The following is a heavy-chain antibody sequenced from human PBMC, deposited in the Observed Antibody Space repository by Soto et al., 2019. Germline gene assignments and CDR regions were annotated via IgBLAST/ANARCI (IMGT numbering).Heavy chain of an antibody. V-gene: IGHV4-61*01. CDR1: GGSVSSGSYY. Sequence: SETLSLTCTVSGGSVSSGSYYWSWIRQPPGKGLEWIGYIYYSGSTNYNPSLKSRVTISVDTSKNQFSLKLSSVTAADTAVYYCARTSYSSSRGNWFDPWGQGTLVTVSS. CDR2: IYYSGST. CDR3: ARTSYSSSRGNWFDP. J-gene: IGHJ5*02. D-gene: IGHD6-13*01.